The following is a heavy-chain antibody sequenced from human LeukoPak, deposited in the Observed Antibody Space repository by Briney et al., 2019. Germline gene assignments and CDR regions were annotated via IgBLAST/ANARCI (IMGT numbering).Heavy chain of an antibody. CDR3: ARVRYDSSAYYSHFDY. Sequence: GESLEITCKGSGYSFTSYWIGWVRQMPGKGLEWMGIIYPGDSDTRYSPSFQGQVTISADKSISTAYLQWSSLKASDTAMYYCARVRYDSSAYYSHFDYWGPGTPVTVSS. CDR2: IYPGDSDT. D-gene: IGHD3-22*01. CDR1: GYSFTSYW. V-gene: IGHV5-51*01. J-gene: IGHJ4*02.